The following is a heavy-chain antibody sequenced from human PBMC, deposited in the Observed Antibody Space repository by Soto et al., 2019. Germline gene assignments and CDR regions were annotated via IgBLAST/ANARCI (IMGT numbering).Heavy chain of an antibody. CDR1: GGSVTDFY. Sequence: QVQLQQWGAGLLKPSETLSLTCAVYGGSVTDFYWSWIRQPPGKGLEWIGEINHTGSTSYNPSLKGRVTISVDTSKTQFSLKLSSVTAADTAIYYCAILRYPLDWGQGTLVTVSS. D-gene: IGHD3-22*01. J-gene: IGHJ4*02. CDR2: INHTGST. CDR3: AILRYPLD. V-gene: IGHV4-34*01.